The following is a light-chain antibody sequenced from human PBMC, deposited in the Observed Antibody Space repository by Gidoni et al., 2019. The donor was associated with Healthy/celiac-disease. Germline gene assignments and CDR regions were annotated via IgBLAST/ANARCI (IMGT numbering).Light chain of an antibody. CDR1: QGISSY. Sequence: DIQLTQSPSFLSASVGDRVTITCRASQGISSYLAWYQQKPGKAPKLLSYAASTLQSGVPSRFSGSGSGTEFTLTISSLQPEDFATYYCQRLNSYPVTFGQGTKVEIK. V-gene: IGKV1-9*01. J-gene: IGKJ1*01. CDR3: QRLNSYPVT. CDR2: AAS.